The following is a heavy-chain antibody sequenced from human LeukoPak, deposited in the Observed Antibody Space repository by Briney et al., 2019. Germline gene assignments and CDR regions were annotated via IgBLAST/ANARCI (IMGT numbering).Heavy chain of an antibody. V-gene: IGHV3-11*01. CDR1: GFTFSDYY. CDR3: ARDATYYYGSGSFYRWANWFDP. CDR2: ISSSGTTI. Sequence: GGSLRLSCAASGFTFSDYYMSWIRQVLGKGLEWVSYISSSGTTIYYADSVKGRFTISRDNAKNSLYLQMNSLRAEDTALYYCARDATYYYGSGSFYRWANWFDPWGQGTLVTVSS. D-gene: IGHD3-10*01. J-gene: IGHJ5*02.